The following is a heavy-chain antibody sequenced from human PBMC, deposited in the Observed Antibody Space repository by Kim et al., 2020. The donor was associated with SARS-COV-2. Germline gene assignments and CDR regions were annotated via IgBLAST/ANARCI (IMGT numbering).Heavy chain of an antibody. CDR1: GGTFSGYG. CDR2: IIPIFNTK. J-gene: IGHJ4*02. V-gene: IGHV1-69*13. CDR3: AAGWMAAVETRFDY. Sequence: SVKVSCKASGGTFSGYGVSWVRQAPAQGLEWMGKIIPIFNTKDYAQNFQGRVTITADESTGTAFMEVRSLRSEDTAVYYCAAGWMAAVETRFDYWGQGT. D-gene: IGHD6-13*01.